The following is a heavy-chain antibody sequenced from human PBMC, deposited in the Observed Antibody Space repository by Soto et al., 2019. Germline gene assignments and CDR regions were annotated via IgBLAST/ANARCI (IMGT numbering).Heavy chain of an antibody. CDR3: AKEYSGYDCFDY. J-gene: IGHJ4*02. CDR2: ISYDGSNK. D-gene: IGHD5-12*01. CDR1: GFTFSSYG. Sequence: GGSLRLSCAASGFTFSSYGMHWVRQAPGKGLEWVAVISYDGSNKYYADSVKGRFTISRDNSKNTLYLQMNSLRAEDTAVYYCAKEYSGYDCFDYWGQGTLVTVSS. V-gene: IGHV3-30*18.